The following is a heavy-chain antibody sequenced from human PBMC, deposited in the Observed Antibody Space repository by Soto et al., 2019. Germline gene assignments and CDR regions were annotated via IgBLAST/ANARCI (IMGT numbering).Heavy chain of an antibody. D-gene: IGHD6-13*01. V-gene: IGHV1-69*13. CDR3: ARALRIAAACTRYYYHYYGMDV. CDR2: IIPIFGTA. J-gene: IGHJ6*02. Sequence: SSVKVSCKASGGTFSSYAISWVRQAPGQGLEWMGGIIPIFGTANYAQKFQGRVTITADESTSTAYMELSSLRSEDTAVYYCARALRIAAACTRYYYHYYGMDVCGQGTTVT. CDR1: GGTFSSYA.